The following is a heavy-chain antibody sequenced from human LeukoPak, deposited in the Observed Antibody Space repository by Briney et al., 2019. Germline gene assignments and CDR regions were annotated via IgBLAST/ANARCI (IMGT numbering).Heavy chain of an antibody. J-gene: IGHJ4*02. CDR2: IRYDGSNK. Sequence: GGSLRLSCAASGFTFSSYGMHWVRQAPGKGLEWVAFIRYDGSNKYYADSVKGRFTFPRDNSKNTLYLQMNSLRAEDTAVYYCAPRVVVISAPFDYWAQGTLVTVSS. V-gene: IGHV3-30*02. CDR3: APRVVVISAPFDY. D-gene: IGHD2-21*01. CDR1: GFTFSSYG.